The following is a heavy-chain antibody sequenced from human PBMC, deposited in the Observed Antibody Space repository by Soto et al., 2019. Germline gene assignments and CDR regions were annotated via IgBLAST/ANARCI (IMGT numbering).Heavy chain of an antibody. J-gene: IGHJ4*02. CDR1: GYTFTSYG. CDR3: ARTKYSSGPGYYFDY. CDR2: ISAYNGNT. V-gene: IGHV1-18*01. D-gene: IGHD6-19*01. Sequence: ASVKVSCKASGYTFTSYGISWVRQAPGQGLERMGWISAYNGNTNYAQKLQGRVTMTTDTSTSTAYMELRSLRSDDTAVYYCARTKYSSGPGYYFDYWGQGTLVTVSS.